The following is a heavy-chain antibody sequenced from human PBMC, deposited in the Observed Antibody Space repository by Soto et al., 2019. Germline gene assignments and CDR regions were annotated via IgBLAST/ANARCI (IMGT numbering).Heavy chain of an antibody. CDR1: GFTFSSYA. Sequence: GGSLRLSCAASGFTFSSYAMSWVRQAPGKGLEWVSAISGSGGSTYYADSVKGRFTISRDNSKNTLYLQMNSLRAEDTAVYYCAKGFSPLGYCRGGSCYPEYYYYGMDVWGQGTTVTVSS. D-gene: IGHD2-15*01. CDR3: AKGFSPLGYCRGGSCYPEYYYYGMDV. V-gene: IGHV3-23*01. J-gene: IGHJ6*02. CDR2: ISGSGGST.